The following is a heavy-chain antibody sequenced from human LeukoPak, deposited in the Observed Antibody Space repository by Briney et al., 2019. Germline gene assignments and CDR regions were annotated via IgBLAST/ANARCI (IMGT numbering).Heavy chain of an antibody. V-gene: IGHV3-30*18. CDR1: GFTFSSYG. CDR3: AKDHYVGYSYGQVFDY. J-gene: IGHJ4*02. D-gene: IGHD5-18*01. Sequence: GGSLRLSCAASGFTFSSYGMHWVRQAPGKGLEWVAVISYDGSNKYYADSVKGRFTISRDNSKNTLYLQMNSLRAEDTAVYYCAKDHYVGYSYGQVFDYWGQGTLVTVSS. CDR2: ISYDGSNK.